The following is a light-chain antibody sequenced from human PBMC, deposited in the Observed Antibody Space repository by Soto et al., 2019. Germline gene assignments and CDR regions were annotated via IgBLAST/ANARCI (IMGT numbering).Light chain of an antibody. CDR2: GAS. V-gene: IGKV1-33*01. J-gene: IGKJ3*01. Sequence: DIQMTQSPSSLSASVGARVSITCQASQDIGTSLSWFRHKPGRAPKLLIYGASYLETGVPSRFRGSGSGTDFTFTITGLQLEDIATYDCQHYNNLPPVTFGPGTIVDIK. CDR3: QHYNNLPPVT. CDR1: QDIGTS.